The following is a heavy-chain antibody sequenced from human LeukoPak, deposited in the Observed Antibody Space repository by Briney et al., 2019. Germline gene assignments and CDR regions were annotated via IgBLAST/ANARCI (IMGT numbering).Heavy chain of an antibody. CDR1: GGSISSYY. CDR2: IYTSGST. Sequence: PSETLSLTCTVSGGSISSYYWSWIRQPAGKGLEWIGRIYTSGSTNYNPSLKSRVTMSVDTSKNQFSLNLSSVTAADTAVYYCARSKEGYDFWSGYHYYYYGMDVWGQGTTVTVSS. D-gene: IGHD3-3*01. V-gene: IGHV4-4*07. J-gene: IGHJ6*02. CDR3: ARSKEGYDFWSGYHYYYYGMDV.